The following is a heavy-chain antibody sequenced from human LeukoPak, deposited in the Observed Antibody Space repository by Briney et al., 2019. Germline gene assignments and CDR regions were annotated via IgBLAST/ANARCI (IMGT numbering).Heavy chain of an antibody. CDR1: GFTFSSYA. J-gene: IGHJ4*02. V-gene: IGHV3-23*01. D-gene: IGHD1-26*01. Sequence: GGSLRLSCTASGFTFSSYAMICVRQAPGKGLEWVSAITGTGGTTYYADSVKGRFTISRDNSKNTLYLQMNSLRAEDTAVYYCAQKMEGSYYGYWGQGTLVTVSS. CDR2: ITGTGGTT. CDR3: AQKMEGSYYGY.